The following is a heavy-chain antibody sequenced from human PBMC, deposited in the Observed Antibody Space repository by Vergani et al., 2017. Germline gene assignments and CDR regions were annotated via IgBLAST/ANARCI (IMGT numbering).Heavy chain of an antibody. J-gene: IGHJ6*03. V-gene: IGHV1-69*06. CDR2: IIPIFGTA. CDR3: ARAVAGREKKYYYYYMDV. Sequence: QVQLVQSGAEVKKPGSSVKVSCKASGGTFSSYAISWVRQAPGQGLEWMGGIIPIFGTANYAQKFQGRVTITADKSTSTAYMELSSMRSEDTAVYYCARAVAGREKKYYYYYMDVWGKGTTVTVSS. D-gene: IGHD6-19*01. CDR1: GGTFSSYA.